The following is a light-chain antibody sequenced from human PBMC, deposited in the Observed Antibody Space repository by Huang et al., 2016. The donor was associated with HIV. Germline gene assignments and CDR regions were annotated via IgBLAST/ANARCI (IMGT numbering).Light chain of an antibody. CDR2: SAS. CDR3: QQSYSSPPT. Sequence: DIQMTQSPSSLSASVGERVTITCRASQSISRYLIWYQQKPGKAPKVLIHSASSSQSGVPSRFSGSGSGTDFTLTISRLQTEDFATYYCQQSYSSPPTFGQGTKVAIK. CDR1: QSISRY. V-gene: IGKV1-39*01. J-gene: IGKJ2*01.